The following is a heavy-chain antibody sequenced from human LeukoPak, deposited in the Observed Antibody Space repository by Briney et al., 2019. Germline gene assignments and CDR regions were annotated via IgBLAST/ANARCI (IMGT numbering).Heavy chain of an antibody. CDR3: ARQRDDSSGYYNYYFDY. CDR1: GYSFTSYW. CDR2: IYPGDSDA. J-gene: IGHJ4*02. V-gene: IGHV5-51*01. D-gene: IGHD3-22*01. Sequence: GESLKISCKGSGYSFTSYWIGWVRQMPGKGLKWMGIIYPGDSDARYSPSFQGQVTISADKSISTAYLQWSSLKASDTAMYYCARQRDDSSGYYNYYFDYWGQGTLVTVSS.